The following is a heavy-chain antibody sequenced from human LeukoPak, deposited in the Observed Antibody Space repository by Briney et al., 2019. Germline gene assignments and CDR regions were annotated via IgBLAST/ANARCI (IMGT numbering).Heavy chain of an antibody. D-gene: IGHD2-2*01. CDR3: ARKAVVVPAAISC. Sequence: PSQTLSLTCTVSGGSISSGGYYWSWIRQHPGKGLEWIGYIYYSGSTYYNPSLKSRVTISVDTSKNQFSLKLSSVTAADTAVYYCARKAVVVPAAISCWGQGTLVTVSS. CDR2: IYYSGST. J-gene: IGHJ4*02. CDR1: GGSISSGGYY. V-gene: IGHV4-31*03.